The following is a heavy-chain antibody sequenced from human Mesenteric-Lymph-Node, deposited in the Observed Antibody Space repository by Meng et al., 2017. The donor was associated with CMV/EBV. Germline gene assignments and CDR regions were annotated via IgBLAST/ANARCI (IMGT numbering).Heavy chain of an antibody. V-gene: IGHV4-59*12. Sequence: SETLSLTCTVSSGSISSYYWSWIRQPPGKGLEWIGYIYYSGSTNYNPSLKSRVTISVDTSKNQFSLKLSSVTAADTAVYYCAREWRYYDSSGYHYHYYGMDVWGQGTTVTVSS. J-gene: IGHJ6*02. CDR1: SGSISSYY. CDR2: IYYSGST. D-gene: IGHD3-22*01. CDR3: AREWRYYDSSGYHYHYYGMDV.